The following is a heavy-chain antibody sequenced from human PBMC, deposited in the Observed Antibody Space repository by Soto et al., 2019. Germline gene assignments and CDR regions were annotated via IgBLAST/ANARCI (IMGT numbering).Heavy chain of an antibody. J-gene: IGHJ6*02. V-gene: IGHV4-34*01. CDR3: ARDGGDYYGSGSLPIYGMDV. CDR1: GGSFSAYY. D-gene: IGHD3-10*01. CDR2: INHSGGT. Sequence: PSETLSLTCAVYGGSFSAYYWSWIRQPPGKGLEWIGEINHSGGTSYNPSLKSRVTISVDTSKSQFSLKLTSVTAADRAVYYCARDGGDYYGSGSLPIYGMDVWGQGTTVTVSS.